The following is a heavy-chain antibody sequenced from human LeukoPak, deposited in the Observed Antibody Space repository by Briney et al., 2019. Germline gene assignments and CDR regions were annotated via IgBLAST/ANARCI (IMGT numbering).Heavy chain of an antibody. CDR3: ARVDTNDYGDYDFDY. CDR2: MNPNSGNT. Sequence: ASVKVSCKASGYTLTSYDINWVRQATGQGLEWMGWMNPNSGNTGYAQKFQGRVTMTRNTSISTAYMELSSLRSEDTAVYYCARVDTNDYGDYDFDYWGQGTLVTVSS. D-gene: IGHD4-17*01. V-gene: IGHV1-8*01. J-gene: IGHJ4*02. CDR1: GYTLTSYD.